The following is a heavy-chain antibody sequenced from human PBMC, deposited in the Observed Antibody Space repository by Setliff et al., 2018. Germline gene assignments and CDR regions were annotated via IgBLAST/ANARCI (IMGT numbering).Heavy chain of an antibody. V-gene: IGHV3-21*01. Sequence: ETLSLTCTVSGGSISRSSYYWGWIRQPPGKGLEWVSSSSTTGRYRFYADSVEGRFTVSRDNTKNSLYLEMNNLRTEDTAVYYCFGAGTCSYWGQGTLVTVSS. D-gene: IGHD3-10*01. CDR2: SSTTGRYR. CDR3: FGAGTCSY. J-gene: IGHJ4*02. CDR1: GGSISRSS.